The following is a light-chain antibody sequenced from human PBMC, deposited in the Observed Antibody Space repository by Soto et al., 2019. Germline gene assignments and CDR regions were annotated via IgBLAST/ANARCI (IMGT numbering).Light chain of an antibody. J-gene: IGLJ2*01. CDR2: VNG. V-gene: IGLV1-44*01. CDR1: SSNIGSNS. CDR3: ATWDDRLNGPV. Sequence: QSVLTQPPSASGTPGQRVTISCSGSSSNIGSNSVNWYQQFPGTAPKLLIYVNGQRPSGVPDRFSGSKSGTSASLAISGLQSEDEADYYCATWDDRLNGPVFGGGTKVTVL.